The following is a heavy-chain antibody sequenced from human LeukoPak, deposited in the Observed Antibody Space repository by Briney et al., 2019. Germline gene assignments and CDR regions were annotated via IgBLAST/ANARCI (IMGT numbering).Heavy chain of an antibody. CDR1: GFTFSNYA. Sequence: AGGSLRLSCAASGFTFSNYAMSWVRQAPGKGLEWVSAISGSGGSTYYADSVKGRFTISRDNSKNTLYLQMNSLRAEDTAVYYCAKDGPDGRLVVAGDYFDYWGQGTLVTVSS. CDR2: ISGSGGST. V-gene: IGHV3-23*01. CDR3: AKDGPDGRLVVAGDYFDY. J-gene: IGHJ4*02. D-gene: IGHD2-15*01.